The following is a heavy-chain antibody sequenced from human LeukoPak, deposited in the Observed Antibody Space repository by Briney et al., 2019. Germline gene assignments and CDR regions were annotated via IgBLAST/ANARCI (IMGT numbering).Heavy chain of an antibody. CDR1: GGTFSSYA. Sequence: ASVEVSCKASGGTFSSYAISWVRQAPGQGLEWMGGIIPIFGTANYAQKFQGRVTITTDESTSTAYMELSSLRSEDTAVYYCARSHNWNYPAQYWGQGTLVTVSS. J-gene: IGHJ4*02. V-gene: IGHV1-69*05. CDR2: IIPIFGTA. CDR3: ARSHNWNYPAQY. D-gene: IGHD1-7*01.